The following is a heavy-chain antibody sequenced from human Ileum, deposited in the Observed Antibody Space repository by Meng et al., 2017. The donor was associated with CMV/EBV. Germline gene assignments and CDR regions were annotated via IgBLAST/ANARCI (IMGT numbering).Heavy chain of an antibody. V-gene: IGHV1-2*02. CDR1: GYSFTGYC. CDR3: ARDRSSGWGPFDY. J-gene: IGHJ4*02. CDR2: LKPKSGGA. Sequence: QLGQSASEVNKPGDQVKASLKAPGYSFTGYCCNWVRQAPGQGLEWLGWLKPKSGGANLGHNFKGRVTMTRDTSINTAYMELHSLTADDTAVYYCARDRSSGWGPFDYWGQGTLVTVSS. D-gene: IGHD6-19*01.